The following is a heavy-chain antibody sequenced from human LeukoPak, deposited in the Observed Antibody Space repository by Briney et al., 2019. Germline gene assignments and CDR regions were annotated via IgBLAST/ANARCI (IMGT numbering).Heavy chain of an antibody. CDR1: GYRFTSYW. Sequence: GESLKISCKGSGYRFTSYWIGWVRQMPGKGLEGMGIIFPGDSDTRYSPSFQGQVTISADKSISTAYLQWSSLKASDTAMYYCASAEVIAAAGPYYFDYWGQGTLVTVSS. CDR2: IFPGDSDT. V-gene: IGHV5-51*01. D-gene: IGHD6-13*01. J-gene: IGHJ4*02. CDR3: ASAEVIAAAGPYYFDY.